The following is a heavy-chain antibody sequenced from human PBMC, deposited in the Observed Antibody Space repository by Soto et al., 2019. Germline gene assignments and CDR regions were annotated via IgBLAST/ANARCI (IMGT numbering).Heavy chain of an antibody. D-gene: IGHD3-10*01. V-gene: IGHV4-59*08. CDR3: ARQSVGPYGSGSYFDY. CDR1: GGSISSYY. CDR2: IYYSGST. J-gene: IGHJ4*02. Sequence: QVQLQESGPGLVKTSETRSLTCTVSGGSISSYYWSWIRQPPGKGLEWIGYIYYSGSTNYNPSLKSRVTISVDTSKNQFSLKLRSVTAADTAVYYCARQSVGPYGSGSYFDYWGQGTLVTVSS.